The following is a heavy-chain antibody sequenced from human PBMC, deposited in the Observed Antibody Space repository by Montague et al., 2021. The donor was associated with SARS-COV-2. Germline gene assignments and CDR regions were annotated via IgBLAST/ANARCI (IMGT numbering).Heavy chain of an antibody. Sequence: KKNGSEKYYVDSGKGRFTISRDTAKNSLYLQMNSLRSDDTAVYYCARYGLWLRRIDYWCQGTMVT. J-gene: IGHJ4*02. CDR3: ARYGLWLRRIDY. D-gene: IGHD5-18*01. V-gene: IGHV3-7*04. CDR2: KKNGSEK.